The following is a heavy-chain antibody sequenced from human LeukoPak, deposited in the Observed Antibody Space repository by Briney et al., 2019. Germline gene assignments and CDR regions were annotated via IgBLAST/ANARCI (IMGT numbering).Heavy chain of an antibody. V-gene: IGHV4-38-2*02. CDR2: ICHSGST. Sequence: PSETLSLTCTVSGYSISSGYYWGWIRQPPGKGLEWIGSICHSGSTYYNPSLKSRVTISVDTSKNQFSLKLSSVTAADTAVYYCASPVMREDDYVWGSYRPFDYWGQGTLVTVSS. D-gene: IGHD3-16*02. CDR1: GYSISSGYY. J-gene: IGHJ4*02. CDR3: ASPVMREDDYVWGSYRPFDY.